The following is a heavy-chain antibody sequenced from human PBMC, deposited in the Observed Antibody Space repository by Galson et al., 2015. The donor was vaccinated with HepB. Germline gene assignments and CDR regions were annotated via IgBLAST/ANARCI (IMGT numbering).Heavy chain of an antibody. Sequence: SLRLSCAASGFNFGNYWMHWVRQSPGMGLVWVSRVCSDGSTTTYADSVKGRFTISRDNAKNTQYLQMNSLRDEDTAVYYCVRGGEYCSGGSCPPDDTFDIWGQGTMVTVSS. J-gene: IGHJ3*02. V-gene: IGHV3-74*01. CDR3: VRGGEYCSGGSCPPDDTFDI. D-gene: IGHD2-15*01. CDR1: GFNFGNYW. CDR2: VCSDGSTT.